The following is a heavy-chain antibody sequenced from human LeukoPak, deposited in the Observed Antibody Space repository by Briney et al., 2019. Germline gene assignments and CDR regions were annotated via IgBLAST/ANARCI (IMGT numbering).Heavy chain of an antibody. D-gene: IGHD3-10*01. V-gene: IGHV4-39*01. CDR1: GGSISSSSYY. J-gene: IGHJ4*02. CDR2: IYYSGST. Sequence: PSETLSLTCTVSGGSISSSSYYWGWIRQPPGKGLEWIGSIYYSGSTYYNPSLKSRVTISVDTSKNQFSLKLSSVTAADTAVYYCARGYGSGSYYNVMNNWGQGTLVTVSS. CDR3: ARGYGSGSYYNVMNN.